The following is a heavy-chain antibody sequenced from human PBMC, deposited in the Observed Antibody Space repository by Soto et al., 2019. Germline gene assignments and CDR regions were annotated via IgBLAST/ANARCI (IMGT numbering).Heavy chain of an antibody. V-gene: IGHV1-3*01. Sequence: ASVKVSCKASGYTFTSYAMQWVRQAPGQRLEWMGWINAGNGNTKYSQKFQGRVTITRDTSASTAYMELSSLRSEDTAVYYCARVIGGLYYFDYWGQGTLVTVSS. CDR3: ARVIGGLYYFDY. J-gene: IGHJ4*02. D-gene: IGHD3-16*01. CDR1: GYTFTSYA. CDR2: INAGNGNT.